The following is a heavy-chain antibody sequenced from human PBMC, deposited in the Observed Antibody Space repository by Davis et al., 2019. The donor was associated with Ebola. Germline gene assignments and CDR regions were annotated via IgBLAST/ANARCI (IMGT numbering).Heavy chain of an antibody. J-gene: IGHJ5*02. Sequence: SVKVSCKASGGTFSSYAISWVRQAPGQGLEWMGGIIPIFGTANYAQKLQGRVTMTTDTSTSTAYMELRSLRSDDTAVYYCARGGASGFWSGYFVAGWFDPWGQGTLVTVSS. D-gene: IGHD3-3*01. CDR3: ARGGASGFWSGYFVAGWFDP. CDR2: IIPIFGTA. CDR1: GGTFSSYA. V-gene: IGHV1-69*05.